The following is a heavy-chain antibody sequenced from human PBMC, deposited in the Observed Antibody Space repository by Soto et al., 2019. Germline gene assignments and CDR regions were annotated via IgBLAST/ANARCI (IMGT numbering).Heavy chain of an antibody. CDR3: AREGLVLVPTTVNSDYYYYAMDV. CDR1: GISFINHY. Sequence: ASVKVSCKASGISFINHYVHWVRQAPGQGLEWMGGIIPRSATSKYAQKFQGRVTITADESTSTVYMELRTLRPEDTAVYYCAREGLVLVPTTVNSDYYYYAMDVWGQGTTVTVSS. CDR2: IIPRSATS. J-gene: IGHJ6*02. D-gene: IGHD4-17*01. V-gene: IGHV1-69*13.